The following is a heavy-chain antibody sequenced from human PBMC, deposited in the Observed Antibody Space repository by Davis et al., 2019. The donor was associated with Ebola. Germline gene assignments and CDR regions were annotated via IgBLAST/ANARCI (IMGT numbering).Heavy chain of an antibody. CDR3: ARRRAAAAATRDDP. V-gene: IGHV4-39*01. CDR2: IYYNGNT. J-gene: IGHJ5*02. CDR1: GGSISSSIHH. D-gene: IGHD6-13*01. Sequence: MPSETLSLTCTVTGGSISSSIHHWGWIRQAPGRGMEWIGSIYYNGNTHYNPSLKNRVTLSVDTSKNQFSLKLKSVTAADTAVYYCARRRAAAAATRDDPWGQGILVTVSS.